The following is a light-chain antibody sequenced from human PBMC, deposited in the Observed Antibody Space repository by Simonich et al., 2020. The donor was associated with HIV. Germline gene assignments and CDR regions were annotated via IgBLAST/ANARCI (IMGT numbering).Light chain of an antibody. CDR1: RGISTW. Sequence: DIQMTQSPSSVSASVGDRVTITCRASRGISTWLAWYQQKPGKAPKLLIYAAYRLESGVPSRFSGSGSGTEYTLTISSLQPEDFAVYYCQHRSNWPPTFGQGTKVDIK. V-gene: IGKV1-12*01. J-gene: IGKJ1*01. CDR2: AAY. CDR3: QHRSNWPPT.